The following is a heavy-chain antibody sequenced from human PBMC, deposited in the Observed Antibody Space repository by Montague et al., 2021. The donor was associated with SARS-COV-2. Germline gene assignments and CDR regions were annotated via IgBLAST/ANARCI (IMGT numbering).Heavy chain of an antibody. D-gene: IGHD3-16*02. CDR1: GFTFSSYG. J-gene: IGHJ4*02. V-gene: IGHV3-33*06. Sequence: SLRLSCAASGFTFSSYGMHWVRQAPGKGLEWVAVIWYDGSNKYYAASVKGRFIISRDNSKNTLYLQMNSLRAEDTAVYYCAKPFYDYIWGSYRQTGYFDYWGQGTLVTVSS. CDR3: AKPFYDYIWGSYRQTGYFDY. CDR2: IWYDGSNK.